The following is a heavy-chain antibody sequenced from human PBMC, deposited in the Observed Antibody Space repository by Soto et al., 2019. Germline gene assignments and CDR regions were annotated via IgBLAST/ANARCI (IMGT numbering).Heavy chain of an antibody. V-gene: IGHV3-7*03. CDR1: GFTFSSYW. CDR2: IKEDGSDK. J-gene: IGHJ3*02. CDR3: ARYYDGSGNSDAFDI. D-gene: IGHD3-22*01. Sequence: PGGSLRLSCAASGFTFSSYWMTWVRQAPGKGLEWVTNIKEDGSDKYYVDSVKGRFTISRDNAKNSLYLEMNSLRADDTAIYYCARYYDGSGNSDAFDIWGQGTMVTVSS.